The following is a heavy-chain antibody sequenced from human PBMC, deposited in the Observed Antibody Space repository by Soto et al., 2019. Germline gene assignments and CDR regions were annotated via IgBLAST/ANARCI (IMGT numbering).Heavy chain of an antibody. J-gene: IGHJ4*02. CDR2: IYHSGGT. CDR1: GASLSSSSYY. Sequence: QPQLQESGPGLVKPSETLSLICTVSGASLSSSSYYWGWIRQPPGKGLEWIGSIYHSGGTHYNPSLRSRVTISIDTSKKQFSLQLHSLTAADTAVYYCANYQPATALDYWGQGILVTVSS. V-gene: IGHV4-39*01. CDR3: ANYQPATALDY. D-gene: IGHD2-2*01.